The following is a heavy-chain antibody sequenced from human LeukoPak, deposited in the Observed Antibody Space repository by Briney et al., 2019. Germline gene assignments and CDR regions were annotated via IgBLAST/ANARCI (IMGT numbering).Heavy chain of an antibody. CDR3: ARNPRSPYYFDY. CDR2: IWYDGSNK. CDR1: GFTFSSYG. J-gene: IGHJ4*02. Sequence: QSGGSLRLSCAASGFTFSSYGMHWVRQAPGKGLEWVAVIWYDGSNKYYADSVKGRFTISRDNSKNTLYLQMNSLRAEDTAVYYCARNPRSPYYFDYWGQGTLVTVSP. V-gene: IGHV3-33*01.